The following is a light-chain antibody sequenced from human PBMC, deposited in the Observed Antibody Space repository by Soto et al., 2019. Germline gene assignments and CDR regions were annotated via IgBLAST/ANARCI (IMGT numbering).Light chain of an antibody. CDR1: RYNIGAGYD. CDR3: QSYDSSLSGWV. J-gene: IGLJ3*02. V-gene: IGLV1-40*01. CDR2: GNS. Sequence: QSVLTQPPSVSGAPGQRVTISCTGSRYNIGAGYDVHWYQQLPGTAPKLLIYGNSNRPSGVPDRFSGSKSGTSASLAITGLQAEDEADYYCQSYDSSLSGWVFGGGTKVTVL.